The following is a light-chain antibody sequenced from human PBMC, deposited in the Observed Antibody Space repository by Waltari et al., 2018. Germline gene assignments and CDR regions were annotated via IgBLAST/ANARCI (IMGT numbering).Light chain of an antibody. Sequence: QSVLTQPPSASGTPGQRVTISCSGSSSNIESNYVYWYQQLPGTAPKLLIYKNNQRPSGFPDRFSGSKSGTSASLAISGLRSEDEADYYCAAWDASLGVLFGGGTKLTVL. CDR3: AAWDASLGVL. CDR1: SSNIESNY. CDR2: KNN. V-gene: IGLV1-47*01. J-gene: IGLJ2*01.